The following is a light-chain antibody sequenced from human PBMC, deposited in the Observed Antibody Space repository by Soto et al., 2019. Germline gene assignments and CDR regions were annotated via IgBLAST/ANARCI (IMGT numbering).Light chain of an antibody. CDR3: SSFASSNTWV. Sequence: QSALTQPPSASGSPGQSVTISCTGTSSDVGAYNYVSWYQQHAGTAPKLVIYEVTKRPSGVPDRFSGSKSANTASLTVSGRQAEDEADYYCSSFASSNTWVFGGGTKLTVL. CDR1: SSDVGAYNY. V-gene: IGLV2-8*01. J-gene: IGLJ3*02. CDR2: EVT.